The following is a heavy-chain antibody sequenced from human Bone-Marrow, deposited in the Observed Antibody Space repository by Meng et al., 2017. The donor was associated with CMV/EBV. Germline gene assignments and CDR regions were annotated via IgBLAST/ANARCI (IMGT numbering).Heavy chain of an antibody. D-gene: IGHD1-26*01. J-gene: IGHJ4*02. V-gene: IGHV4-39*01. CDR2: VSYSGST. CDR3: ARQLSGSPDY. CDR1: GGSISRSSYY. Sequence: SETLSLTCTVSGGSISRSSYYWGWVRQPPGKGLEWVGSVSYSGSTYYSPSLKSRVTVSVDTSKNQFSLKLSSVTAADTAVYYCARQLSGSPDYWGQGTLVTVSS.